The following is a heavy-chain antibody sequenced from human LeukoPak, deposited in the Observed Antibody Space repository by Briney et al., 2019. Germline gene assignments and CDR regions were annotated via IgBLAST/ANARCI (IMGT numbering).Heavy chain of an antibody. V-gene: IGHV3-23*01. Sequence: GGSLTLSCAASGFTFSSYAMSWVRQAPGKGLEWVSAISGSGGSTYYADSVKGRFTISRDNSKNTLYLQMNSLRAEDTAVYYCAKSPQYCSGGSCYSYYWGQGTLVTVSS. D-gene: IGHD2-15*01. CDR1: GFTFSSYA. J-gene: IGHJ4*02. CDR3: AKSPQYCSGGSCYSYY. CDR2: ISGSGGST.